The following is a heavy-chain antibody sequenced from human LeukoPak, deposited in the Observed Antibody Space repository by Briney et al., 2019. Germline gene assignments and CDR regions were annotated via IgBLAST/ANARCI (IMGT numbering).Heavy chain of an antibody. CDR3: ARSRFLEWFGDYMDV. CDR1: GGSISSYY. CDR2: IYYSGST. D-gene: IGHD3-3*01. Sequence: PSETLSLTCTVSGGSISSYYWSWIRQPPGKGLEWIGYIYYSGSTNYNPSLKSRVTISVDTSKNQFSLKLSSVTAADTAVYYCARSRFLEWFGDYMDVWGKGTTVTVSS. V-gene: IGHV4-59*01. J-gene: IGHJ6*03.